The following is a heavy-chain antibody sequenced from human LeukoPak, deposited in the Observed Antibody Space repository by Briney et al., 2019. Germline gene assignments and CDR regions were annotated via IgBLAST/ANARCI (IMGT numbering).Heavy chain of an antibody. V-gene: IGHV3-23*01. CDR1: GFTFSTYA. CDR3: AKDGEDSYGAYAFDI. Sequence: GGSLRLSCSASGFTFSTYAISWVRQPPGKGLEWVSGISGSGGRTYYADSVEGRFTISRDNSKNTVFLQMNGLSAEDTAVYYCAKDGEDSYGAYAFDIWGQGTVVTVSS. D-gene: IGHD5-18*01. CDR2: ISGSGGRT. J-gene: IGHJ3*02.